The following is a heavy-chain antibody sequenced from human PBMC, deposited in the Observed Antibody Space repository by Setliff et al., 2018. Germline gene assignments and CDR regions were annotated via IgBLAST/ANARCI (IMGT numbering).Heavy chain of an antibody. Sequence: ASVKVSCKTSGYSFTSYGISWVRQGPGQGLEWVGRISVYDGSTKYVEKFQGRVTMTTDTSTNTAYMELRSLGSDDTAVYYCSRLVRFCTTSTCQGASASEHWGQGTLVTVSS. CDR2: ISVYDGST. D-gene: IGHD2-8*01. CDR3: SRLVRFCTTSTCQGASASEH. CDR1: GYSFTSYG. V-gene: IGHV1-18*01. J-gene: IGHJ4*02.